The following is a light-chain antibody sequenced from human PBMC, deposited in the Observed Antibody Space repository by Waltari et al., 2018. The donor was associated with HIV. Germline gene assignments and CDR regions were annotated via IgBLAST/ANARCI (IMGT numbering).Light chain of an antibody. CDR3: PQGYDTPRT. Sequence: DTQMTKYPSSRSASVGARATTTCRASESISIFLSWYQQKPGKAPTLLIYDASTLQSGVPSGFRGSGSGTNFTLTLSSLQPEDFATYYCPQGYDTPRTFGQGTKVAIK. CDR2: DAS. V-gene: IGKV1-39*01. J-gene: IGKJ1*01. CDR1: ESISIF.